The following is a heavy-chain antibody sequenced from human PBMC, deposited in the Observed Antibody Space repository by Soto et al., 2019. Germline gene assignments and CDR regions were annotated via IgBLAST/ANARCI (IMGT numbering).Heavy chain of an antibody. CDR3: ARAVSRDGSSWYRGAYDS. Sequence: QVQLMQPGAEVKKSGASVKVSCKASGYSFTAYYIHWVRQAPGQGLEWMGWINPDTGGTDYAQKFGDRVTMTRDTSVTTAYLQMTTLQRSDTAVYYCARAVSRDGSSWYRGAYDSWGQGTLVTVSS. J-gene: IGHJ4*02. D-gene: IGHD6-13*01. V-gene: IGHV1-2*02. CDR1: GYSFTAYY. CDR2: INPDTGGT.